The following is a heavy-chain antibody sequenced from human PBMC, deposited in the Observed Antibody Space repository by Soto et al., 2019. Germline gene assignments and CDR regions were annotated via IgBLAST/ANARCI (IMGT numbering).Heavy chain of an antibody. J-gene: IGHJ6*02. CDR3: ARSLIAEHGMDV. CDR2: IWYDGSNK. D-gene: IGHD2-21*01. Sequence: GGSLRLSCAASGFTFSSCAMHWARQAPGKGLEWVAVIWYDGSNKYYADSVKGRFTISRDNSKNTLYLQMNSLRVEDTAVYYCARSLIAEHGMDVWGQGTTVTVSS. CDR1: GFTFSSCA. V-gene: IGHV3-33*08.